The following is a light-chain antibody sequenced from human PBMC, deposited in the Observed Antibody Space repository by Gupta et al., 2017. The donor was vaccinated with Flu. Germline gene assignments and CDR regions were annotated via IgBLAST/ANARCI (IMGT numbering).Light chain of an antibody. CDR3: STWDDRLNGRV. J-gene: IGLJ3*02. CDR2: TKE. Sequence: QSVPTQPPSASGTPGQSDTISCSRSCSNVGSNTVIWYQQLPGTAPRLLIYTKEQRPSVVPVRFSGSKSGTSASLAISGLQSEDEADYYCSTWDDRLNGRVFGGGTKLTVL. CDR1: CSNVGSNT. V-gene: IGLV1-44*01.